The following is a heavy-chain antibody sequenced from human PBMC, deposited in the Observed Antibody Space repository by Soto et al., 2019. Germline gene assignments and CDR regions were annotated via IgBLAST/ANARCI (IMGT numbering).Heavy chain of an antibody. CDR1: GSIFPSSG. Sequence: ASVQVSCQASGSIFPSSGISWVRQAPGQGLEWMGWITTYNGNANYAQKFQDRVTMTSETSTTTADMELRSLRSDDTAVYFCARRTRWNDGGYYDYAMDVWGQGTTVTVSS. D-gene: IGHD1-1*01. J-gene: IGHJ6*02. CDR2: ITTYNGNA. CDR3: ARRTRWNDGGYYDYAMDV. V-gene: IGHV1-18*01.